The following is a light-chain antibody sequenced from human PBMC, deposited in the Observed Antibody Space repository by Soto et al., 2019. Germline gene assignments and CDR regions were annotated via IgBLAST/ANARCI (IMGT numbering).Light chain of an antibody. V-gene: IGLV2-14*01. CDR1: SDDIGAYNF. CDR2: EVS. J-gene: IGLJ1*01. Sequence: QSALTQPASVSGSPGQSITISCTGTSDDIGAYNFVSWYQQHPDKAPKLIISEVSNRPSGISNRFSGSKSGNTASLTISGLQAEDEADYYCCSYAGSYNIYLFGTGTKVTVL. CDR3: CSYAGSYNIYL.